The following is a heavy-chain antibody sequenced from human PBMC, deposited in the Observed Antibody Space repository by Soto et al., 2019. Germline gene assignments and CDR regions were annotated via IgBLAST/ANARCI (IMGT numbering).Heavy chain of an antibody. D-gene: IGHD3-22*01. J-gene: IGHJ3*02. V-gene: IGHV3-7*01. CDR1: GFTFSSYW. CDR3: ARTTYYYDSSGLHDAFDI. Sequence: EVQLVESGGGLVQPGGSLRLSCAASGFTFSSYWMSWVRQAPGKGLEWVANIKQDGSEKYYVDSVKCRFTISRDNAKNSLYLQMNSLRAEDTAVYYCARTTYYYDSSGLHDAFDIWGQGTMVTVSS. CDR2: IKQDGSEK.